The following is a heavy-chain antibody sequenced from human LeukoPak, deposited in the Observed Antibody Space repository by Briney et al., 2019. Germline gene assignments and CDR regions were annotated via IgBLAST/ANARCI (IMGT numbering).Heavy chain of an antibody. V-gene: IGHV4-39*01. CDR1: GFTVSSNY. Sequence: PGGSLRLSSAASGFTVSSNYMSWVRQPPGKGLEWIGSIYYSGSTYYNPSLKSRVTISVDTSKNQFSLKLSSVTAADTAVYYCAKRIVGAPMDAFDIWGQGTMVTVSS. J-gene: IGHJ3*02. CDR2: IYYSGST. CDR3: AKRIVGAPMDAFDI. D-gene: IGHD1-26*01.